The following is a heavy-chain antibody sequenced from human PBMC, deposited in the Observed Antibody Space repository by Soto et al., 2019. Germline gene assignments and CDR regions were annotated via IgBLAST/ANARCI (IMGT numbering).Heavy chain of an antibody. Sequence: QVQLVQSGAEVKKPGSSVKVSCKASGGTFSSYAISWVRQAPGQGLEWMGGIIPIFGTANYAQKFQGRVTITADESTSTAYMEFSSLRSEETAVYYCTRDLKRYYDSSGYGYYYYGIDVWCQGTTVTFSS. V-gene: IGHV1-69*01. CDR2: IIPIFGTA. CDR1: GGTFSSYA. CDR3: TRDLKRYYDSSGYGYYYYGIDV. J-gene: IGHJ6*02. D-gene: IGHD3-22*01.